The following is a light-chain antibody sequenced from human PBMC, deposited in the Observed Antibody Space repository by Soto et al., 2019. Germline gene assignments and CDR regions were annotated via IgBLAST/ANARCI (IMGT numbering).Light chain of an antibody. V-gene: IGKV1-5*03. CDR3: QQYDSYSPYT. J-gene: IGKJ2*01. CDR1: QTISSS. CDR2: KAS. Sequence: DIQMTQFPPTLSASIGDRVTITCRASQTISSSLAWYQQKPGKATKLLIYKASTLETGVPSRFSGSGSGTEFTLTISSLQTDDFATYDCQQYDSYSPYTFGQGTRLEIK.